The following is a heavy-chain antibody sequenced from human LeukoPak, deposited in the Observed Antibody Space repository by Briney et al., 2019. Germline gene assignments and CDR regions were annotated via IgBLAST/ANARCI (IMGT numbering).Heavy chain of an antibody. J-gene: IGHJ6*02. V-gene: IGHV3-30-3*01. CDR1: GSTFSSYA. CDR3: ARGVVVKGMDV. Sequence: PGGSLRLSCAASGSTFSSYAMHWVRQAPGKGLEWVAVISYDGSNKYYADSVKGRFTISRDNSKNTLYLQMNSLRAEDTAVYYCARGVVVKGMDVWGQGTTVTVSS. D-gene: IGHD2-21*01. CDR2: ISYDGSNK.